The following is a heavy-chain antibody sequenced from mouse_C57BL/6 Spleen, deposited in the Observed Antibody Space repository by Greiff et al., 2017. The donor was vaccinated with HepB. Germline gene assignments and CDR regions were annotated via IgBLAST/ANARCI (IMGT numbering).Heavy chain of an antibody. V-gene: IGHV5-12*01. CDR3: ARQGDYDGFAY. CDR1: GFTFSDYY. J-gene: IGHJ3*01. Sequence: EVMLVESGGGLVQPGGSLKLSCAASGFTFSDYYMYWVRQTPEKRLEWVAYLSNGGGSTYYPDTVKGRFTISRDNAKNTLSLQMSRLKSEDTAMYYCARQGDYDGFAYWGQGTLVTVSA. CDR2: LSNGGGST. D-gene: IGHD2-4*01.